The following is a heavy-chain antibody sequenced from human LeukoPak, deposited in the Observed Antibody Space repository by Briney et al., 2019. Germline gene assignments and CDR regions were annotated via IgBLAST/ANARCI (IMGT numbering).Heavy chain of an antibody. CDR1: GYSISSGYY. CDR2: IYHSGST. D-gene: IGHD2-2*01. J-gene: IGHJ5*02. CDR3: AREDIVVVPAAKGNNWFDP. V-gene: IGHV4-38-2*02. Sequence: PSETLSLTCTVSGYSISSGYYWGWIRQPPGKGLEWIGSIYHSGSTYYNPSLKSRVTMSVDTSKNQFSLKLSSVTAADTAVYYCAREDIVVVPAAKGNNWFDPWGQGTLVTVSS.